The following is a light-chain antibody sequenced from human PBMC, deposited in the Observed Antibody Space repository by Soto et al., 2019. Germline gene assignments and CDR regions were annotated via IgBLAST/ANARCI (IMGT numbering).Light chain of an antibody. CDR3: QQSYNAPYT. V-gene: IGKV1-39*01. Sequence: DIQMTQSPSSLSVSVGDRVTITCRASQNIGTSLNWYQMKLGRAPTLLIYSASTLQSGAPSRFRGGGSGTDLTLTINSLQPEDFATYSCQQSYNAPYTFGQGTMLEIK. J-gene: IGKJ2*01. CDR2: SAS. CDR1: QNIGTS.